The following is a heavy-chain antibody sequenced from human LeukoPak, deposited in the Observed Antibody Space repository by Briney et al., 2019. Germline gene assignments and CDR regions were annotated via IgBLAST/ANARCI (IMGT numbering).Heavy chain of an antibody. J-gene: IGHJ4*02. Sequence: GGSLRLSCAASGFTFDDYATHWVRQGPGKGLEWVSGISWNSGSIDYVESVKGRFTISRDNAKNSLYLQMNSLRPEDTAFYYCAKGTGRYWTFFDYWGRGTLVTVSS. CDR1: GFTFDDYA. V-gene: IGHV3-9*01. CDR3: AKGTGRYWTFFDY. CDR2: ISWNSGSI. D-gene: IGHD1-26*01.